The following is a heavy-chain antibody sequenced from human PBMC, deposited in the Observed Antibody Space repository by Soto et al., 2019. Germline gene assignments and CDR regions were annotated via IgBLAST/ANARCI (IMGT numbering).Heavy chain of an antibody. V-gene: IGHV1-2*02. CDR2: INPNSGGT. J-gene: IGHJ5*02. CDR3: ARDWGYCSGGSCYSPLFDP. CDR1: GYTFTGYY. Sequence: ASVKVSCKASGYTFTGYYMHWVRRAPGQGLEWMGWINPNSGGTNYAQKFQGRVTMTRDTSISTAYMELSRLRSDDTAVYYCARDWGYCSGGSCYSPLFDPWGQGTLVTVSS. D-gene: IGHD2-15*01.